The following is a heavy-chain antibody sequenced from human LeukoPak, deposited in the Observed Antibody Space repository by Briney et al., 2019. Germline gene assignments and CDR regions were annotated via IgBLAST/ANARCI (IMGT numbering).Heavy chain of an antibody. CDR1: GFTFSTYN. Sequence: GGSLRLSCAASGFTFSTYNMNWVRQAPGKGLEWVSYISSSSSTIYYADSVKSRFTISRDNAKNSLYLQMNSLRDEDTAVYYCARASSKQLAGYLPDGFDIWGQGTMVTVSS. CDR3: ARASSKQLAGYLPDGFDI. J-gene: IGHJ3*02. V-gene: IGHV3-48*02. CDR2: ISSSSSTI. D-gene: IGHD3-9*01.